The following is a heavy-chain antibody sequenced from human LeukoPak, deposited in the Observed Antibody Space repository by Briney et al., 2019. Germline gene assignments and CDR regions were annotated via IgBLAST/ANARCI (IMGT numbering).Heavy chain of an antibody. CDR1: GYTFTSYG. CDR3: ASRDSSGYRRGAFDI. CDR2: ISGYNGNT. V-gene: IGHV1-18*01. Sequence: ASVKVSCKASGYTFTSYGLTWVRQAPGQGLEWMGWISGYNGNTNYAQNLQDRVTMTTDTSTNIVYMELRSLRSDDTAVYYCASRDSSGYRRGAFDIWGQGTMVTVSS. J-gene: IGHJ3*02. D-gene: IGHD3-22*01.